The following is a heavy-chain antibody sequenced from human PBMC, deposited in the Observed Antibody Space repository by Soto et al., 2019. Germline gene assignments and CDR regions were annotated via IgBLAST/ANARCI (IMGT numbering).Heavy chain of an antibody. CDR2: IDSSAAGT. V-gene: IGHV3-23*01. D-gene: IGHD1-26*01. CDR1: GFTFSSCA. Sequence: EGQLLESGGGLVQPGGSLRLSCAASGFTFSSCAMNWVRQAPGKGLEWVCSIDSSAAGTYCADSVKGRFTISRDNSKNRLYLQMNSLRAEDTAVYFCTKPPAVGRADYYYSGMDVWGQGTTVTVSS. J-gene: IGHJ6*02. CDR3: TKPPAVGRADYYYSGMDV.